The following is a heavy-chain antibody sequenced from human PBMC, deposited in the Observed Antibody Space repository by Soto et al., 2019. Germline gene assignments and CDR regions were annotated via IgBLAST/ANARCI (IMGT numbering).Heavy chain of an antibody. D-gene: IGHD4-17*01. CDR1: GGSFSGYY. Sequence: QVQLQQWGAGLLKPSETLSLTCAVYGGSFSGYYWSWIRQPPGKGLEWIGEINHSGSTNYNPSLKRRVTISVDTSKNQFSLKLSSVTAADTAVYYCARADYGDYRGLDYWGQGTLVTVSS. J-gene: IGHJ4*02. CDR3: ARADYGDYRGLDY. CDR2: INHSGST. V-gene: IGHV4-34*01.